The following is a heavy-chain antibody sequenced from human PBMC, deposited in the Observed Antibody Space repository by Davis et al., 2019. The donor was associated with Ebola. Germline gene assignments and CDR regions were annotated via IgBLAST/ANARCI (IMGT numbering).Heavy chain of an antibody. CDR1: GFTFSSYS. J-gene: IGHJ6*03. V-gene: IGHV3-21*01. CDR3: ARGPSSSRDYYYMDV. D-gene: IGHD6-13*01. Sequence: PGGSLRLSCAASGFTFSSYSMNWVRQAPGKGLEWVSSISSSSSYIYYADSVKGRFTISRDNAKNSLYLQMNSLRAEDTAVYYCARGPSSSRDYYYMDVWGKGTTVTVSS. CDR2: ISSSSSYI.